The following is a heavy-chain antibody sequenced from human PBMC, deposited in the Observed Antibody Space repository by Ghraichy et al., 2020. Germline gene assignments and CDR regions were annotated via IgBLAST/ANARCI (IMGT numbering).Heavy chain of an antibody. J-gene: IGHJ4*02. CDR1: GESVPSTGAS. CDR3: VRGNYNFDY. V-gene: IGHV6-1*01. CDR2: TYYRDKWYN. Sequence: SQTLSLTCAISGESVPSTGASWNWIRQSPSRGLEWLGRTYYRDKWYNEYAESVKSRITVDPDTSKNQFSLQLNSVTPDDTAVYFCVRGNYNFDYWGQGTLVTVSS. D-gene: IGHD4-11*01.